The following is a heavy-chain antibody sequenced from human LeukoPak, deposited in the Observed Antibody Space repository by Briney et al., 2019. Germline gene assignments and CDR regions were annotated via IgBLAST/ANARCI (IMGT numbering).Heavy chain of an antibody. J-gene: IGHJ4*02. V-gene: IGHV3-23*01. D-gene: IGHD1-26*01. CDR2: ICGTAADT. CDR3: AKALSVSCYTPSGH. CDR1: GFTFSSDG. Sequence: PGGSLRLSCAASGFTFSSDGMSWVRQAPGRGLEWVALICGTAADTYYADSVKGRFTISRDTSKNTLYQQMNSLRAEDTAIYYCAKALSVSCYTPSGHWGQGTLVTVSS.